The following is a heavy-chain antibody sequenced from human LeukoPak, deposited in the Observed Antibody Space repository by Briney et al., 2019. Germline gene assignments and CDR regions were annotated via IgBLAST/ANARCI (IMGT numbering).Heavy chain of an antibody. D-gene: IGHD3-16*02. Sequence: SETLSLTCTVSGGSISTSNYYWGWIRQPPGKGLEWIGNIFYSGSTYYSPSLKSRVTISLDTSRNQFSLKLSSVTAADTAVYYCAGGRDYVWGSYRIDYWGQGTLVTVSP. V-gene: IGHV4-39*07. CDR2: IFYSGST. J-gene: IGHJ4*02. CDR3: AGGRDYVWGSYRIDY. CDR1: GGSISTSNYY.